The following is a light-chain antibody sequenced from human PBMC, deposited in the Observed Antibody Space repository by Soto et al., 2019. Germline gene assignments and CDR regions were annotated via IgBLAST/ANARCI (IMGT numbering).Light chain of an antibody. J-gene: IGKJ4*01. Sequence: DIHMTQSPSSLSASVGDRVTITCRASRGIGNYLAWYQQKPGKVPSLLIYAASTLQSGVSSRFSGSRSGTDFTLTISSLQPGDVATYYCQKYDDAPLSFGGGTK. CDR1: RGIGNY. CDR3: QKYDDAPLS. V-gene: IGKV1-27*01. CDR2: AAS.